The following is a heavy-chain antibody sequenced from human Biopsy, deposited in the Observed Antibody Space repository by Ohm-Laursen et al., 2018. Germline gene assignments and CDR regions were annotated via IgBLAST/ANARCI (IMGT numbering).Heavy chain of an antibody. D-gene: IGHD3-10*01. Sequence: ASVKVSCKASGYTFTSYGISWVRQAPGQGLEWMGWINTYNANTDYAQKVQGRVTMTTDTSTSTAYMELRSLRSDDTAIYYCARGGSGSGYYGMDVWGQGATVSVSS. CDR2: INTYNANT. CDR3: ARGGSGSGYYGMDV. CDR1: GYTFTSYG. V-gene: IGHV1-18*01. J-gene: IGHJ6*02.